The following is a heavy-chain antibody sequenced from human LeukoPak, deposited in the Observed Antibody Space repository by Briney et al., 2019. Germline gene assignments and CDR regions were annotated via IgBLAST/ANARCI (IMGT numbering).Heavy chain of an antibody. CDR1: GFTFSFYS. CDR3: ARVERYYFGSGSHSDF. V-gene: IGHV3-21*01. CDR2: ITSDSTDI. Sequence: RGSLRLSCAVSGFTFSFYSMNWVRQAPGKGLEWVSSITSDSTDIYYADSVKGRFTISRDNAKNSLYLHMNNLRVEDTAVYYCARVERYYFGSGSHSDFWGQGTLVTVSS. J-gene: IGHJ4*02. D-gene: IGHD3-10*01.